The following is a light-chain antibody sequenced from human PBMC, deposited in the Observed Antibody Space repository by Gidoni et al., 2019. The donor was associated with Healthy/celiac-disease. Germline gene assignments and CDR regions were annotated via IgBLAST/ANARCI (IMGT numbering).Light chain of an antibody. CDR1: QSISSY. V-gene: IGKV1-39*01. CDR3: QQSYSTPLT. J-gene: IGKJ1*01. CDR2: AAS. Sequence: DIQMTQSPSSLSASVGDRVTITCRASQSISSYLNWYQQKPGKAPKLLIYAASSLHSGVPSRFSGSGSGTDFTLTISSLQPEDFATYYCQQSYSTPLTFGQXTKVEIK.